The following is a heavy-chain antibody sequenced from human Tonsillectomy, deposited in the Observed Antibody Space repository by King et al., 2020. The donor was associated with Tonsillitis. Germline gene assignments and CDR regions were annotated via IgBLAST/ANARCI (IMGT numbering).Heavy chain of an antibody. D-gene: IGHD6-13*01. CDR3: ARLTARWDSSSWYPTYYYYGMDV. J-gene: IGHJ6*02. Sequence: VQLVESGGGLVQPGGSLRLSCAASGFTFSSYWMSWVRQAPGKGLEWVANIKQDGSEKYYVDSVKGRFTISRDNAKNSLYLQMNSLRAEDTAVYYCARLTARWDSSSWYPTYYYYGMDVWGQGTTVTVSS. CDR2: IKQDGSEK. V-gene: IGHV3-7*01. CDR1: GFTFSSYW.